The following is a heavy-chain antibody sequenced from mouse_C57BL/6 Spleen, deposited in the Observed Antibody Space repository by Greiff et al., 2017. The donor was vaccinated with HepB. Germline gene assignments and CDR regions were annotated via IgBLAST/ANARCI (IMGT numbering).Heavy chain of an antibody. CDR1: GFTFSSYA. V-gene: IGHV5-4*01. CDR3: AREEGYYDFDY. Sequence: EVQLVESGGGLVKPGGSLKLSCAASGFTFSSYAMSWVRQTPEKRLEWVATISDGGSYTYYPDNVKGRFTISRDNAKINLYLQMSHLKSEDTAMYYCAREEGYYDFDYWGQGTTLTVSS. J-gene: IGHJ2*01. D-gene: IGHD1-1*02. CDR2: ISDGGSYT.